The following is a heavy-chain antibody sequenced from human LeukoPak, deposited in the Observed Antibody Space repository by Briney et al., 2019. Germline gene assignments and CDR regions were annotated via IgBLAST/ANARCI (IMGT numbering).Heavy chain of an antibody. D-gene: IGHD3-10*01. J-gene: IGHJ4*02. CDR3: ARVGTMGWD. CDR1: GFSFSNYW. CDR2: ISGSSRYI. V-gene: IGHV3-21*01. Sequence: GGSLRLSCAASGFSFSNYWMNWVRQAPGKGLEWVSSISGSSRYIYYADSMKGRFTISRDNAKDSLYLQMNSLRAEDTAVYYCARVGTMGWDWGQGTLVTVSS.